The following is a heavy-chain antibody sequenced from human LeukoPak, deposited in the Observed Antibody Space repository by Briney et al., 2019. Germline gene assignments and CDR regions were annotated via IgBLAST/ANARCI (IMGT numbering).Heavy chain of an antibody. V-gene: IGHV3-11*01. CDR1: GFTFSDYY. CDR2: ISSSGSTI. D-gene: IGHD4-23*01. CDR3: ARVDDYGGSIDY. Sequence: GGSLRLSCAASGFTFSDYYMSWIRQAPGKGLGWVSYISSSGSTIYYADSVEGRFTISRDNAKNSLYLQMNSLRAEDTAVYYCARVDDYGGSIDYWGQGTLVTVSS. J-gene: IGHJ4*02.